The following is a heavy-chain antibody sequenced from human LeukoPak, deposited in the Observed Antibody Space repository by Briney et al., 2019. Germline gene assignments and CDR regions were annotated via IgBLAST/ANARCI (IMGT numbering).Heavy chain of an antibody. CDR2: MYHSGRT. CDR3: ARRKATEEGGAFDI. D-gene: IGHD1-26*01. Sequence: GSLRLSCAASGFTFSSYAMSWIRQSPGKGLEWISSMYHSGRTYHSPSLRSRLTTSVDTSKNQFFLKLGSVTATDTAIYYCARRKATEEGGAFDIWGVGTMVTVSS. CDR1: GFTFSSYA. V-gene: IGHV4-38-2*01. J-gene: IGHJ3*02.